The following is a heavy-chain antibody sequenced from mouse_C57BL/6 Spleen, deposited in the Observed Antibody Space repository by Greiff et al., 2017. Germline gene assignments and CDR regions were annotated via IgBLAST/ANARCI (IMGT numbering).Heavy chain of an antibody. V-gene: IGHV1-69*01. CDR1: GYTFTSYW. D-gene: IGHD1-1*01. Sequence: VQLQQPGAELVMPGASVKLSCKASGYTFTSYWMHWVKPRPGQGLEWIGEIAPSDSYTNYNQKFKGKSTLTVAKSSSTAYMPLSSLTSEDSAVYYCARRLRGSSYPWDYWGQGTTLTVSS. J-gene: IGHJ2*01. CDR2: IAPSDSYT. CDR3: ARRLRGSSYPWDY.